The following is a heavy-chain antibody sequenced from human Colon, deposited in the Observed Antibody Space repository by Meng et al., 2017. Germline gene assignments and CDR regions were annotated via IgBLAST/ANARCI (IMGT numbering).Heavy chain of an antibody. Sequence: QVQLVQSGAEVKKPGSSVKVSCRSSGGIFSSYAINWVRQAPGRGLEWMGGIIPILDTPKFAPRFQGRLTMTADKSSGTAYMELTSLTSDDTAVYYCGGSASHYPQANNWLYSWGQGTLVTVSS. CDR2: IIPILDTP. V-gene: IGHV1-69*10. CDR3: GGSASHYPQANNWLYS. CDR1: GGIFSSYA. D-gene: IGHD3-10*01. J-gene: IGHJ5*01.